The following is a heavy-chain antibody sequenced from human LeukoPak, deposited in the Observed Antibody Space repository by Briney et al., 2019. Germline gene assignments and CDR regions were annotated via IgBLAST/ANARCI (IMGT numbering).Heavy chain of an antibody. CDR2: IRSKAYGGTA. CDR1: GFIFGDHS. J-gene: IGHJ4*02. V-gene: IGHV3-49*03. CDR3: TREIRYFDWFQADY. Sequence: QAGGSLRLSCTASGFIFGDHSVSWFRQAPGKGLEWVGFIRSKAYGGTAEYAASVKGRFTISRDDSKSVAYLQMDSLKTEDTAVYYCTREIRYFDWFQADYWGQGTLVTVSS. D-gene: IGHD3-9*01.